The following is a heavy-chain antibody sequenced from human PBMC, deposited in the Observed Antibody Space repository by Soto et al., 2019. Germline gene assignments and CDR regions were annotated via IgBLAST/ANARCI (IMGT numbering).Heavy chain of an antibody. CDR2: ISGYNGNT. CDR3: AKADSNYAGRFSYYYMDV. D-gene: IGHD4-4*01. CDR1: GYTFTSYG. V-gene: IGHV1-18*01. J-gene: IGHJ6*03. Sequence: QVQLVQSGTEVKKPGASVKVSCKASGYTFTSYGISWVRQAPGQGPEWMGWISGYNGNTHYPQKFQGKVTMTTDTSPSKAYMELRSLRSDDTAVYYCAKADSNYAGRFSYYYMDVWGNGTLVTVSS.